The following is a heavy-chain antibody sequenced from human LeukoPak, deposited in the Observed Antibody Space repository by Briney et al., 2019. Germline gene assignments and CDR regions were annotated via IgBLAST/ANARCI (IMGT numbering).Heavy chain of an antibody. Sequence: PGGSLRLSCAASGFTFSSYGMHWVRQAPGKGLEWVAVISYDGSNKYYADSVKGRFTISRDNSKNTLYLQMNSLRAEDTAVYYCANGGFAEDGSGSYGPVGVYWGQGTLVTVSS. J-gene: IGHJ4*02. CDR1: GFTFSSYG. CDR2: ISYDGSNK. V-gene: IGHV3-30*18. D-gene: IGHD3-10*01. CDR3: ANGGFAEDGSGSYGPVGVY.